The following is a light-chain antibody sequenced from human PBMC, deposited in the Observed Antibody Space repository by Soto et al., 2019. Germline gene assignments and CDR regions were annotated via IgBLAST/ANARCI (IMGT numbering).Light chain of an antibody. Sequence: QSALTQPASVSGSPGQSITISCTGTDNDIGGYNYVSWYQQHPGKAPKLMIYEVTHRPSGISNRFFASKSGNTASLTISGLQAEDEADYYCQAYDYSLTAPVFGGGTQLTVL. CDR3: QAYDYSLTAPV. CDR2: EVT. CDR1: DNDIGGYNY. V-gene: IGLV2-14*01. J-gene: IGLJ3*02.